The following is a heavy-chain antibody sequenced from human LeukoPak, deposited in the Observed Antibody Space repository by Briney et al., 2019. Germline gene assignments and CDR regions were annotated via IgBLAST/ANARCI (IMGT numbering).Heavy chain of an antibody. CDR1: GYSFTSYG. J-gene: IGHJ6*03. CDR3: ARRPLSYYYYYMDV. Sequence: GGSVKVSCKASGYSFTSYGISWVRQAPGQGLEWMGWISAYNGNTNYAQKLQGRVTMTTDTSTSTAYMELRSLRSDDTDVYYCARRPLSYYYYYMDVWGKGTTVTVSS. V-gene: IGHV1-18*01. CDR2: ISAYNGNT.